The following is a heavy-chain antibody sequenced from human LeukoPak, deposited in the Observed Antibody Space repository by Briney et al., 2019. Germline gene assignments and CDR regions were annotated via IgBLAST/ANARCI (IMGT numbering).Heavy chain of an antibody. D-gene: IGHD3-10*01. J-gene: IGHJ5*02. CDR2: IIPIFGTA. V-gene: IGHV1-69*13. CDR3: ARDDMVRGVEGSGYNWFDP. CDR1: GGTFSSYA. Sequence: SVKVSCKASGGTFSSYAISWVRQAPGQGLEWMGGIIPIFGTANYAQKFQGRVTITADESTSTAYMELSSLRSEDTAVYYCARDDMVRGVEGSGYNWFDPWGQGTLVTISS.